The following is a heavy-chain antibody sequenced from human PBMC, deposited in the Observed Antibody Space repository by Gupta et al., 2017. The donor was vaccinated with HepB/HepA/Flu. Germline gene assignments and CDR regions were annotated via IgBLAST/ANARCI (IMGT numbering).Heavy chain of an antibody. J-gene: IGHJ4*02. CDR3: ARGSIGYGPYNFDY. Sequence: EVQLVESGGGLVQPGGSLRLSCAASGFTFSSYWMSWVRQAPGKGLEWVTNIKQDGSEKYYVDSVKGRFTISRDNAKNSLYVQMNSLRAEDTAVYFCARGSIGYGPYNFDYWGQGILVTVSS. CDR1: GFTFSSYW. CDR2: IKQDGSEK. D-gene: IGHD1-1*01. V-gene: IGHV3-7*01.